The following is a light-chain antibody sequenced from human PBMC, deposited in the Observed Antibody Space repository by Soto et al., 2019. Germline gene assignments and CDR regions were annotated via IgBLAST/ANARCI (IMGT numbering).Light chain of an antibody. Sequence: QSVLTQPASVSGSPGQSITISCTGTSSDIGGYNYVSWYQHHPGKAPQLMIYEVTNRPSGVSNRFSGSKSGNTASLTISGLQPEDQADYSCCSYAGSYTFPYVFGTGTKVTVL. CDR2: EVT. CDR3: CSYAGSYTFPYV. J-gene: IGLJ1*01. CDR1: SSDIGGYNY. V-gene: IGLV2-14*01.